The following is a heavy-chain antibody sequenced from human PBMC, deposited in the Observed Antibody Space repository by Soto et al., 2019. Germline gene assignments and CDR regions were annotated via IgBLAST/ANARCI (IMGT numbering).Heavy chain of an antibody. CDR1: GGTFSSYT. CDR2: INPILGSA. CDR3: ARSYCSGGTCFHDWFDP. J-gene: IGHJ5*02. V-gene: IGHV1-69*01. Sequence: QVQLVQSGAEGKKPGSSVKVSCKASGGTFSSYTFNWLRQAPGQGLEGRGRINPILGSANNAQKFQGRVTLTADASTSPAYMELRSLRSDDTAVYYCARSYCSGGTCFHDWFDPWGQGTLVTVSS. D-gene: IGHD2-15*01.